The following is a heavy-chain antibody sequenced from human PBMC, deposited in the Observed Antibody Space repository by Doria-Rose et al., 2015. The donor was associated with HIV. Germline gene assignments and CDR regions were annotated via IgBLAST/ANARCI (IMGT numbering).Heavy chain of an antibody. J-gene: IGHJ4*02. Sequence: QVTLKESGPVLVKPTETLALTCTVSGVSLSSPGMGVSWIRQPPGKALEWLAYIFSDDERSYNASLKSRLTISRGTSKRQVVLTMTDMYPVDTATYYCARIKSISWYHKYYFDFWGQGTLF. CDR1: GVSLSSPGMG. CDR2: IFSDDER. V-gene: IGHV2-26*01. D-gene: IGHD6-13*01. CDR3: ARIKSISWYHKYYFDF.